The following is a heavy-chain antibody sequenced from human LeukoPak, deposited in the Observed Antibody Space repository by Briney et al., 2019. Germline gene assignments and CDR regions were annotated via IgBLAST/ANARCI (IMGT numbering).Heavy chain of an antibody. D-gene: IGHD6-19*01. CDR1: EFTFSSYW. CDR2: IKQDGSEK. V-gene: IGHV3-7*01. Sequence: GGSLRLSCAASEFTFSSYWMSWVRQAPGKGLEWVASIKQDGSEKYYVDSVKGRFTISRDNAKNSLYLQMNSLRVEDTAVYYCARDQWAVAGDDCWGQGTLVTVSS. CDR3: ARDQWAVAGDDC. J-gene: IGHJ4*02.